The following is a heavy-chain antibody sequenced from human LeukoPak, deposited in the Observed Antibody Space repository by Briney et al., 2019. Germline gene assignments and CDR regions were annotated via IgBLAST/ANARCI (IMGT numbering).Heavy chain of an antibody. V-gene: IGHV3-9*01. CDR1: GFTFDDYA. CDR3: ARRGYSGYDLPYFDY. Sequence: SLRLSCAASGFTFDDYAMHWVRQAPGKGLEWVSGISWNSGSIGYADSVKGRFTISRDNAKNSLYLQMNSLRAEDTALYYCARRGYSGYDLPYFDYWGQGTLVTVSS. CDR2: ISWNSGSI. J-gene: IGHJ4*02. D-gene: IGHD5-12*01.